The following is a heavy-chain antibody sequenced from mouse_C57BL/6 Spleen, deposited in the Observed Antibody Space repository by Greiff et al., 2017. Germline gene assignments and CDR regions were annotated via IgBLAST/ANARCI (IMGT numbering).Heavy chain of an antibody. V-gene: IGHV1-52*01. CDR3: AIRPPGGGADY. D-gene: IGHD4-1*01. CDR1: GYTFTSYW. Sequence: QVQLQQPGAELVRPGSSVKLSCKASGYTFTSYWMHWVKQRPIQGLEWIGNIDPSDSETHYNQKFKDKATLTVDKSSSTAYMQLSSLTSEDSAVYYCAIRPPGGGADYWGQGTTLTVSS. J-gene: IGHJ2*01. CDR2: IDPSDSET.